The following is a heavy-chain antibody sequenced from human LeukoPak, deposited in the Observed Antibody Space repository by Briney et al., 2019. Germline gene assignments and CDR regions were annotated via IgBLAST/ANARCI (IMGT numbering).Heavy chain of an antibody. V-gene: IGHV3-30*18. D-gene: IGHD3-10*01. CDR2: ISYDGSNK. Sequence: GRSLRLSCAASGFTFSSYGMHWVRQAPGKGLEWVAVISYDGSNKYYADSVKGRFTISRDNSKNTLYLQMSSLRAEDTAVYYCAKVGDYYGSGKYSNFDYWGQGTLVTVSS. CDR3: AKVGDYYGSGKYSNFDY. CDR1: GFTFSSYG. J-gene: IGHJ4*02.